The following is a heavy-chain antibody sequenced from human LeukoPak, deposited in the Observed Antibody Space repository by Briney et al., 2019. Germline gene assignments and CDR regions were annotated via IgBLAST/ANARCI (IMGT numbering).Heavy chain of an antibody. D-gene: IGHD1-1*01. CDR1: GFTFSNFW. V-gene: IGHV3-7*04. Sequence: PGGSLRLSCAVSGFTFSNFWMSWVRQAPGRGLEWVANIHPEGNEKYHVESVKGRFTISRDNTKNLLFLQMNGLRVEDTAVYYCARGDDFSGDYWGQGTLVTVSS. J-gene: IGHJ4*02. CDR3: ARGDDFSGDY. CDR2: IHPEGNEK.